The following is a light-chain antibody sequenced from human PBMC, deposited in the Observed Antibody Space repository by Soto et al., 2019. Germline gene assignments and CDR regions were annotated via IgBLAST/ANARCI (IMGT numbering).Light chain of an antibody. CDR2: GAS. CDR1: QGISRK. V-gene: IGKV3-15*01. CDR3: QQYHTWPIT. Sequence: IVMTQSPATLSVAPGERVTFSCRASQGISRKVAWYQHKPGQAPRLLISGASTGATGIPARFSGSGSGTEFTLTISSLQSEDCAIYYCQQYHTWPITSGGGTKVEIK. J-gene: IGKJ4*01.